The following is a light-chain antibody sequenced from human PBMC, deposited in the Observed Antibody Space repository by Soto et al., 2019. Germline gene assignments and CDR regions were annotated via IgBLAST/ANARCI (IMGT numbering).Light chain of an antibody. CDR2: AAS. CDR1: QSISSY. J-gene: IGKJ5*01. Sequence: DIQMTQSPSSLSASVGDRVTITCRASQSISSYLNWYQQKPGKAPKLLIYAASSLQSGVPSRFSGSGSGTDFTLTISSLQPEAFATYYCQQSYSTPFMYTFGQGTRLEIK. V-gene: IGKV1-39*01. CDR3: QQSYSTPFMYT.